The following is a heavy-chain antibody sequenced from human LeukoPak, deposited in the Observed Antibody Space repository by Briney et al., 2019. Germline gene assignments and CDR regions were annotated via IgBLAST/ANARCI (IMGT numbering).Heavy chain of an antibody. CDR2: IHSTSNYI. CDR3: SSPRDSNGWFYFDH. CDR1: GFTFDNYN. D-gene: IGHD6-19*01. Sequence: GGSLRLSRAASGFTFDNYNMYWVRQAPGKGLEWVSAIHSTSNYIYYADSVKGRFTVSRDNAKNSLYLQMDSLRDEDTAVYYCSSPRDSNGWFYFDHWGQGTLVTVPS. V-gene: IGHV3-21*01. J-gene: IGHJ4*02.